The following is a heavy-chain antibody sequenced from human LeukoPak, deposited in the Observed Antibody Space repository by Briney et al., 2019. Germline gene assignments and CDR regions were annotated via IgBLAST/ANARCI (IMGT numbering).Heavy chain of an antibody. J-gene: IGHJ6*03. CDR2: ISSSSSYI. V-gene: IGHV3-21*01. CDR3: ARDPVVVVPAAINYMDV. D-gene: IGHD2-2*01. Sequence: GGSLRLSCAASGFTFSSYWMSWVRQAPGKGLEWVSSISSSSSYIYYADSVKGRFTISRDNAKNSLYLQMNGLRAEDTAVYYCARDPVVVVPAAINYMDVWGKGTTVTVSS. CDR1: GFTFSSYW.